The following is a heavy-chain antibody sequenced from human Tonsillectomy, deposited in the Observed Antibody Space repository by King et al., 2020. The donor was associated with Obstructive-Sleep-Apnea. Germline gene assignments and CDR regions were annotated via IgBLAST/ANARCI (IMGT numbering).Heavy chain of an antibody. D-gene: IGHD4/OR15-4a*01. V-gene: IGHV1-8*01. CDR3: ARSANHDY. CDR1: GYMFTSYE. J-gene: IGHJ4*02. CDR2: MNPNSGNT. Sequence: QLVQSWAAVRRPGASVKGSCKASGYMFTSYEIIWVRQATGQGLEWIVWMNPNSGNTGYAQKFQGGVTMTRNTSISTAYMELSSLRSEDTAVYYCARSANHDYWGQGTLVTVSS.